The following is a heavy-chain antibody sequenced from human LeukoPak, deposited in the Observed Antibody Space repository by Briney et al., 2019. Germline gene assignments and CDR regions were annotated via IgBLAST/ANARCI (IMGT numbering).Heavy chain of an antibody. CDR1: GYTFTSYG. D-gene: IGHD1-26*01. J-gene: IGHJ4*02. V-gene: IGHV1-18*01. Sequence: ASVKVSCKASGYTFTSYGISWVRQAPGQRLEWMGWISAYNGNTNYAQKLQGRVTMTTDTSTSTAYMELRSLRSDDTAVYYCARDLGIVARYVLGHWGQGTLVTVSS. CDR3: ARDLGIVARYVLGH. CDR2: ISAYNGNT.